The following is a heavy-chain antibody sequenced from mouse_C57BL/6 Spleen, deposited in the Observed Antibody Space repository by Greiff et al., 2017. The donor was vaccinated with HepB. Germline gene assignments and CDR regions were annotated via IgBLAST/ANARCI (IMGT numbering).Heavy chain of an antibody. J-gene: IGHJ1*03. V-gene: IGHV10-1*01. CDR1: GFSFNTYA. CDR2: IRSKSNNYAT. D-gene: IGHD1-1*01. CDR3: VRHEDYYGSSRYWYFDV. Sequence: EVQLVESGGGLVQPKGSLKLSCAASGFSFNTYAMNWVRQAPGKGLEWVARIRSKSNNYATYYADSVKDRFTISRDDSESMLYLQMNNLKTEDTAMYYCVRHEDYYGSSRYWYFDVWGTGTTVTVSS.